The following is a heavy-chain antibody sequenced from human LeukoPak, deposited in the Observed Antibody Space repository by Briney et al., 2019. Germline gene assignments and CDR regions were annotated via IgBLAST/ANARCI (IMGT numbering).Heavy chain of an antibody. D-gene: IGHD6-13*01. CDR1: GGSISSYY. J-gene: IGHJ3*02. CDR2: IYYSGST. CDR3: ARLVRTIAGAFDI. V-gene: IGHV4-59*01. Sequence: SETLSLTCTVSGGSISSYYWSWIRQPPGKGLEWIGYIYYSGSTNYNPSLKSRVTISVDTSKNQFSLKLSSVTAADTAVYYCARLVRTIAGAFDIWGQGPMVTVSS.